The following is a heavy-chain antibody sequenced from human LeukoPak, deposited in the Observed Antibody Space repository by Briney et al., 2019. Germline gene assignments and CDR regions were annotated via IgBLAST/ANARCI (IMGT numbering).Heavy chain of an antibody. CDR1: GITLSNYG. D-gene: IGHD3-22*01. CDR3: AKRGVVIRVILVGFHQEAYYFDS. CDR2: MSDSGGRT. Sequence: PGGSLRLSCAVSGITLSNYGMSWVRQAPGKGLEWVAGMSDSGGRTNYADSVKGRFTISRDNTKNTLYLQMNSLRAEDTALYFCAKRGVVIRVILVGFHQEAYYFDSWGQGALVTVSS. V-gene: IGHV3-23*01. J-gene: IGHJ4*02.